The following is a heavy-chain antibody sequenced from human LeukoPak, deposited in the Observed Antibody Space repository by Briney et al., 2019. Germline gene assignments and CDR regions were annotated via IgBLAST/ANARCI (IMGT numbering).Heavy chain of an antibody. Sequence: GESLKISCQSSGYIFTGFWIGWVRPMPGKGLEWMGIIYPYDSETRYSPSFQGQVTISADKSISTAYLQWSSLKASDTAMYYCARHIGYSAWNPDYWGQGTLVTVSS. CDR1: GYIFTGFW. CDR3: ARHIGYSAWNPDY. D-gene: IGHD5-18*01. CDR2: IYPYDSET. J-gene: IGHJ4*02. V-gene: IGHV5-51*01.